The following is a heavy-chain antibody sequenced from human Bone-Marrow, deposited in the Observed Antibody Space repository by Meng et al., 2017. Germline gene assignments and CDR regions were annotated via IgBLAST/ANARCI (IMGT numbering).Heavy chain of an antibody. D-gene: IGHD4-17*01. CDR3: ASSMTTVTAEIDY. Sequence: QVQLQESGPGLVKPSQTLSLTCTVSGGSISSGDYYWSWIRQPPGKGLEWIGYIYYSGSTYYNPSLKSRVTISVVTSKNQFSLKLSSVTAADTAVYYCASSMTTVTAEIDYWGQGTLVTVSS. CDR2: IYYSGST. J-gene: IGHJ4*02. V-gene: IGHV4-30-4*01. CDR1: GGSISSGDYY.